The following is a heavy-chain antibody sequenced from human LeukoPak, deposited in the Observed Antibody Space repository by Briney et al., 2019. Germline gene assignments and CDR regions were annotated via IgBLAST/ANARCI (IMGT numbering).Heavy chain of an antibody. D-gene: IGHD4-17*01. V-gene: IGHV1-69*10. J-gene: IGHJ5*02. CDR1: GGTFSSYA. CDR2: IIPILGIA. CDR3: ARDPPTVPIPNWFDP. Sequence: ASVKVSCKASGGTFSSYAISWVRQAPGQGLEWMGGIIPILGIANYAQKFQGRVTITADKSTSTAHMELSSLRSEDTAVYYCARDPPTVPIPNWFDPWGQGTLVTVSS.